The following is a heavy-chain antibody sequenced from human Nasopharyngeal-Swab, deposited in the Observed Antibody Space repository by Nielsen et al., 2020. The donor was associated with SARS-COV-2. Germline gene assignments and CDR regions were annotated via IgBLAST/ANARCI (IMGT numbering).Heavy chain of an antibody. V-gene: IGHV3-74*01. CDR2: INSDGSGT. CDR3: ARGDYSNYVDYYYYYYMDV. D-gene: IGHD4-11*01. Sequence: GESLKISCAASGFTFSSYWMHWVRQAPGKGLVWVSRINSDGSGTSYADSVKGRFTISRDNAKNTLYLQMNSLRAEDTAVYYCARGDYSNYVDYYYYYYMDVWGKGTTVTVSS. J-gene: IGHJ6*03. CDR1: GFTFSSYW.